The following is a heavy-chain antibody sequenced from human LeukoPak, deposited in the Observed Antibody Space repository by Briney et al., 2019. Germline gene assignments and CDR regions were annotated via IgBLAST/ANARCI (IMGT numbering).Heavy chain of an antibody. CDR1: GFTFSSYA. CDR2: ISGSGGSS. D-gene: IGHD3-16*01. CDR3: AKNRGDVTSARVGCDY. V-gene: IGHV3-23*01. Sequence: GGSLRLSCAASGFTFSSYAMSWVRQAPGKGLEWVSAISGSGGSSYYADSVKGRFTISRDNPRNTLYLQMNTLRAEDTAVYYCAKNRGDVTSARVGCDYWGQGALVTVSS. J-gene: IGHJ4*02.